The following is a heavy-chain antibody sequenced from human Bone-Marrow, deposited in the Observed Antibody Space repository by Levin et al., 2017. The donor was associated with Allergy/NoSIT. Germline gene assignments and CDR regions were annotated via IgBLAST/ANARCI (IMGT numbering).Heavy chain of an antibody. V-gene: IGHV1-2*02. CDR3: ARGIASGGKTYYYYYMDV. CDR1: GYIFTDYY. Sequence: TGGSLRLSCKASGYIFTDYYMHWVRQAPGQGLEWMGWINPNTGGTSYSQNFQGRVTMTRDTSISTAYMDLSSLRSDDTAVYYCARGIASGGKTYYYYYMDVWGRGTTVAVSS. J-gene: IGHJ6*03. D-gene: IGHD6-13*01. CDR2: INPNTGGT.